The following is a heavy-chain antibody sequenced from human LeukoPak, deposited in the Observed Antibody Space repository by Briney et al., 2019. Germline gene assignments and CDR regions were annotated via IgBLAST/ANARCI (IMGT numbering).Heavy chain of an antibody. Sequence: GGSLRLSCAASGFTFSSYWMSWVRQAPGKGLEWVANIKQDGSEKYYVDSVKGRFTISRDNAKNSLYLQMNSLRAEDTAVYYCARESSGSYSPTFDYWGQGTLVTVSS. J-gene: IGHJ4*02. CDR3: ARESSGSYSPTFDY. CDR2: IKQDGSEK. V-gene: IGHV3-7*01. D-gene: IGHD1-26*01. CDR1: GFTFSSYW.